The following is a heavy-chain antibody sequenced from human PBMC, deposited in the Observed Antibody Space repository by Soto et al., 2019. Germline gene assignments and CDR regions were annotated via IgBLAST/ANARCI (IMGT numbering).Heavy chain of an antibody. Sequence: GASVKVSCKAPGCTFSTFAFHWVRHAPGQGLESMGEIIPLFGKANYAQKFQGRVTFSADRSTTTVFMEVNRLRSDDTAVYYWVRGSINLPDYFQSWGQGTVVTVSS. CDR3: VRGSINLPDYFQS. CDR1: GCTFSTFA. D-gene: IGHD2-21*01. J-gene: IGHJ1*01. V-gene: IGHV1-69*06. CDR2: IIPLFGKA.